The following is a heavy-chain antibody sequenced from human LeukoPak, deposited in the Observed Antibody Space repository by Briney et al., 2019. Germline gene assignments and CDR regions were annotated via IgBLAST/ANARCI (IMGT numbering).Heavy chain of an antibody. CDR3: ARCGAAVTTHFSH. V-gene: IGHV1-18*01. CDR1: GYSFSIYG. CDR2: ISASDGTT. J-gene: IGHJ4*02. D-gene: IGHD4-17*01. Sequence: ASVKVSCKASGYSFSIYGITWARQAPGQGLEYLGWISASDGTTNYAQKVQDRVTMTTDTSTSTAYLELRSLRSEDTAVYYCARCGAAVTTHFSHWGQGSLVTVSS.